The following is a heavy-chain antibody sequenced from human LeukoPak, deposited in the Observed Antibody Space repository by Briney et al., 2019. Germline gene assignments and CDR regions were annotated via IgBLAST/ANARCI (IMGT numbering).Heavy chain of an antibody. D-gene: IGHD2-2*01. Sequence: ASVKVSCKASGYTFTSYAIHWVRQAPGRRLEWMGWINGGNGNAKYSQEFQGRVTITRDTSANTAYMELSSLRSEDMALYYCARGGSYAVDVWGQGTTVTVAS. CDR3: ARGGSYAVDV. CDR2: INGGNGNA. CDR1: GYTFTSYA. V-gene: IGHV1-3*03. J-gene: IGHJ6*02.